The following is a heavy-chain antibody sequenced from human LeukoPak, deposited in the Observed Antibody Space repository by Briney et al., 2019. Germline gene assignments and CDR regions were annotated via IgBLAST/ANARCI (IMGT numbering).Heavy chain of an antibody. V-gene: IGHV3-30*02. Sequence: GGSLRLSCAASGFTFSSYGMHWVRQAPGKGLGGVAFIRYDGSNKYYADSVKGRFTVSRDNSKNTLYLQMNSLRAEDTAVYYCANNGRRYFDWLSPYYFDYWGQGTLVTVSS. D-gene: IGHD3-9*01. J-gene: IGHJ4*02. CDR2: IRYDGSNK. CDR3: ANNGRRYFDWLSPYYFDY. CDR1: GFTFSSYG.